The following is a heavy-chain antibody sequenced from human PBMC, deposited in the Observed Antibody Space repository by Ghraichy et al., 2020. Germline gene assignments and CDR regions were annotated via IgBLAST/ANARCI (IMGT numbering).Heavy chain of an antibody. Sequence: GGSLRLSCAASGFTFSDYYMTWIRQAPGKGLEWVSYITFTSSFTNYADSVKGRFTISRDNAKNSLYLQMNSLRAEDTAVYYCARKSRAVGYSYFDLWGRGTLVAVSS. CDR3: ARKSRAVGYSYFDL. CDR2: ITFTSSFT. V-gene: IGHV3-11*03. J-gene: IGHJ2*01. CDR1: GFTFSDYY. D-gene: IGHD4-23*01.